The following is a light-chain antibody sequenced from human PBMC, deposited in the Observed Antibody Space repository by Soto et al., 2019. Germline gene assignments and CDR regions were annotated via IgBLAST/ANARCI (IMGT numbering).Light chain of an antibody. CDR3: SSYRRSTTPRYV. CDR1: SSDVGASNY. J-gene: IGLJ1*01. V-gene: IGLV2-14*03. CDR2: DVT. Sequence: QSVLTQPASVSGSPGQSITISCTGTSSDVGASNYVSWYQHHPGKAPKLILYDVTNRPSGVSNRFSGSKSGNTASLTISGLQAEDEADYYCSSYRRSTTPRYVFGAGTKVTVL.